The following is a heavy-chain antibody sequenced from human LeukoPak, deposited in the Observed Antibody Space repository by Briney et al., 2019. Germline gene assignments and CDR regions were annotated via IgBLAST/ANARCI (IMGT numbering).Heavy chain of an antibody. Sequence: GGSLRLSCAASGFTFSSYGMHWVRQAPGKGLEWVAVISYDGSNKYYADSVKGRFTISRDNSKNTLYLQMNSLRAEDTAVYYCAKDRDYFDYWGQGTLVTVSS. CDR2: ISYDGSNK. CDR1: GFTFSSYG. D-gene: IGHD3-10*01. CDR3: AKDRDYFDY. V-gene: IGHV3-30*18. J-gene: IGHJ4*02.